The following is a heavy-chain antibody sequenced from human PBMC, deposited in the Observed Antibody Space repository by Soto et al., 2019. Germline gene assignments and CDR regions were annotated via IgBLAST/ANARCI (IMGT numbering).Heavy chain of an antibody. V-gene: IGHV4-59*01. CDR1: GGSISSYY. CDR2: IFYSGST. D-gene: IGHD3-10*02. CDR3: ASMIGDPVLSFDS. Sequence: QVQLQESGPGLVKPSETLSLTCTVSGGSISSYYWSWIRQPPGKGLEWIGFIFYSGSTSYNPSLKIRITISIDTSEHQFSLKLNSVTAADTAVYYCASMIGDPVLSFDSWGQGTLVAVSS. J-gene: IGHJ5*01.